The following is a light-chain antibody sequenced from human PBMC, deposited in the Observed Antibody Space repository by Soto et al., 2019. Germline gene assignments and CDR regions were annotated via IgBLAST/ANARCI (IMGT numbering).Light chain of an antibody. CDR3: QQYSLQGT. Sequence: DIQMTQSPSTLSASIGDRVTITCRASQSISSYLAWYQQKPGKAPNLLIYKASILESGVPSRFSGSGSGTEFTLTISSLQPDDFATYYCQQYSLQGTFSQGTKVEIK. V-gene: IGKV1-5*03. CDR2: KAS. CDR1: QSISSY. J-gene: IGKJ1*01.